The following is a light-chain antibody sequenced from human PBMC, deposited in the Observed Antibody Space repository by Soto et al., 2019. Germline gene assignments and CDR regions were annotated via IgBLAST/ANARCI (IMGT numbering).Light chain of an antibody. CDR2: KAS. Sequence: DIKITQSPSTLSGSVGDRVTITCRASQTISSWLAWYQQKPGKAPKLLIYKASTLKSGVPSRFSGSGAGTEFTLTISSLQPDDVETDYCQHYNSYSEAFGQGTKVDIK. CDR3: QHYNSYSEA. J-gene: IGKJ1*01. CDR1: QTISSW. V-gene: IGKV1-5*03.